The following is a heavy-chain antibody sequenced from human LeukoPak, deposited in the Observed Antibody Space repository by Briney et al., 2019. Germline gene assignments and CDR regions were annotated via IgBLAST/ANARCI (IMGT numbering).Heavy chain of an antibody. CDR2: IKEDGSAT. D-gene: IGHD1-1*01. V-gene: IGHV3-7*04. J-gene: IGHJ4*02. CDR3: ARDSPGYLAYDS. Sequence: GGSLRLSCAASGFTFSTYWMTWVRKAPGKGPEWVANIKEDGSATYYVDSVKGRFTISRDNAKKSLYLQMNSLRAEDTAVYYCARDSPGYLAYDSWGQGTLVTVSS. CDR1: GFTFSTYW.